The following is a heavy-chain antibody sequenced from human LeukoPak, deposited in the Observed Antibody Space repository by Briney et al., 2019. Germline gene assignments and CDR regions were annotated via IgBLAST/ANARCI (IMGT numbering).Heavy chain of an antibody. CDR1: GYTFTDYY. CDR2: ITPYSGGT. V-gene: IGHV1-2*02. D-gene: IGHD3-10*01. CDR3: AREFNTHYYGSGSHDAFDI. J-gene: IGHJ3*02. Sequence: ASVKVSCKASGYTFTDYYIHWVRQAPGQGLEWMGWITPYSGGTDYAQKFQGRVTMTMDTSISTVYMELSRLRSDDTAVYYCAREFNTHYYGSGSHDAFDIWGQGTEVTVS.